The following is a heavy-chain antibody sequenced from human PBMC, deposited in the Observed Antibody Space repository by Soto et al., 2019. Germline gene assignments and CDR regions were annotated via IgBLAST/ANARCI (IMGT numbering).Heavy chain of an antibody. D-gene: IGHD3-3*01. CDR1: GFTFGDYA. Sequence: LRLSCTASGFTFGDYAMSWFRQAPGKGLEWVGFIRSKAYGGTTEYAASVKGRFTISRDDSKSIAYLQMNSLKTEDTAVYYCTRFTIFGVVIIPSDAFDIWGQGTMVTVSS. V-gene: IGHV3-49*03. J-gene: IGHJ3*02. CDR3: TRFTIFGVVIIPSDAFDI. CDR2: IRSKAYGGTT.